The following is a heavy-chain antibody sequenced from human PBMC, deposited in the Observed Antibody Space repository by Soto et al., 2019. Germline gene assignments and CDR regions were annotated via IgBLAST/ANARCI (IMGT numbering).Heavy chain of an antibody. D-gene: IGHD1-26*01. CDR3: ATDSRNVGIGYFDS. CDR2: IVSGGST. V-gene: IGHV3-53*01. CDR1: GFKVGSGY. Sequence: GGSLRLSCAASGFKVGSGYVTWVRQAPGEGLEWVSVIVSGGSTHYADSVTGRFTVSRDVSNNTVYLHMSSLRAEDTAVYFCATDSRNVGIGYFDSWGLGTLVTVSS. J-gene: IGHJ4*02.